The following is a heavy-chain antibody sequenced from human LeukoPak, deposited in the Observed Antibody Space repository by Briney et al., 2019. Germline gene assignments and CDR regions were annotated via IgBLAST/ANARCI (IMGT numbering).Heavy chain of an antibody. D-gene: IGHD6-19*01. Sequence: SQTLSLTCTVSGGSISSGGYYWSWIRQHPGKGLEWIGYIYYSGSTNYNPSLKSRVTISVDTSKNQFSLKLSSVTAADTAVYYCARDSSGWYRAQTYYYFDYWGQGTLVTVSS. J-gene: IGHJ4*02. CDR2: IYYSGST. CDR1: GGSISSGGYY. V-gene: IGHV4-31*03. CDR3: ARDSSGWYRAQTYYYFDY.